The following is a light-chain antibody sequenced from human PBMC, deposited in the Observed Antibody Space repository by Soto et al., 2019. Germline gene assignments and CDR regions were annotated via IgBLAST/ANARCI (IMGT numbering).Light chain of an antibody. J-gene: IGLJ1*01. Sequence: PSVSEAPGQRVTISCTGSSSNIGAGYEAHWYQQVPGTAPKLLIYENNNRPSGVPDRFSGSKSGTSASLAITGLQAEDEAEYYCQSYDSSLSGYVFGTGTKLTVL. CDR1: SSNIGAGYE. V-gene: IGLV1-40*01. CDR2: ENN. CDR3: QSYDSSLSGYV.